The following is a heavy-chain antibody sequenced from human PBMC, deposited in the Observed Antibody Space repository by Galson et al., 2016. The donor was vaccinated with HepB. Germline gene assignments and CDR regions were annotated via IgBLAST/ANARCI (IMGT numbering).Heavy chain of an antibody. J-gene: IGHJ4*02. CDR3: ARDFPYPRGYSSSYYFDY. V-gene: IGHV4-59*01. CDR2: FSYSGST. Sequence: SETLSLTCTVSGDSINSNYWSWIRKPPGKGLEWIGYFSYSGSTDYNPSLRSRVTISVDTSKNQFSLKLSSVTAADTAVYYCARDFPYPRGYSSSYYFDYWGQGTLVTVSS. CDR1: GDSINSNY. D-gene: IGHD6-13*01.